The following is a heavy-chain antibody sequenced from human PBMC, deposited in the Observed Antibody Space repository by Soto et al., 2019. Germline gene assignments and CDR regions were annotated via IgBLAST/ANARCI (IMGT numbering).Heavy chain of an antibody. J-gene: IGHJ4*02. Sequence: EVQVVESGGGLVQPGGSLRLPCAVSAFSFSSDEMNWVRQAPGKGLEWVSYISGSGDIIYYADSVKGRFTISRDNARNSLYLQMDSLRVEDTAIYYCMRDRYSSGWYGDFWGRGILVTVSS. D-gene: IGHD6-19*01. V-gene: IGHV3-48*03. CDR3: MRDRYSSGWYGDF. CDR2: ISGSGDII. CDR1: AFSFSSDE.